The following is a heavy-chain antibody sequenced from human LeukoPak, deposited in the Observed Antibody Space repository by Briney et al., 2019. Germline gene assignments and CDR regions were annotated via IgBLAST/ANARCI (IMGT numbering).Heavy chain of an antibody. J-gene: IGHJ4*02. D-gene: IGHD3-22*01. Sequence: SETLSLTCTVSGGSISSSSYYWGWIRQPPGKGLEWIGSIYYSGSTYYNPSLKSRVTISVDTSKNQFSLKLSSVTAADTTVYYCATWINMIVVVTSYWGQGTLVTVSS. CDR1: GGSISSSSYY. CDR2: IYYSGST. CDR3: ATWINMIVVVTSY. V-gene: IGHV4-39*01.